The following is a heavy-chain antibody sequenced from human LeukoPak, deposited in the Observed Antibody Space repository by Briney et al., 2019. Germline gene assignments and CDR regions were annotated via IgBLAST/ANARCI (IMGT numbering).Heavy chain of an antibody. J-gene: IGHJ4*02. CDR2: ISSSGSTI. V-gene: IGHV3-48*03. CDR3: ARDRPGIVRWFDY. CDR1: GFTFSSYE. D-gene: IGHD1-26*01. Sequence: PGGSLRLSCAASGFTFSSYEMNWVRQAPGKGLEWVSYISSSGSTIYYADSVKGRFTISRDNAKNSLSLQMNSLRAEDTAVYYCARDRPGIVRWFDYWGQGTLVTVSS.